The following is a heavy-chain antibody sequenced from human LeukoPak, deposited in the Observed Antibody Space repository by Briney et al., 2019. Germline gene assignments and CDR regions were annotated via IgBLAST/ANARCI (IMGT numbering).Heavy chain of an antibody. J-gene: IGHJ4*02. CDR3: ARDYVYGSGSYYNRGFDY. D-gene: IGHD3-10*01. V-gene: IGHV4-61*08. Sequence: SETLSLTCTVSGGSVSSGAYYWSWIRQPPGKGLEWLGYIYSSWSTNYNPSLKSLVTMSVDTSKNQFSLQLSSVTAADTAVYYCARDYVYGSGSYYNRGFDYWGQGTLVTVSS. CDR1: GGSVSSGAYY. CDR2: IYSSWST.